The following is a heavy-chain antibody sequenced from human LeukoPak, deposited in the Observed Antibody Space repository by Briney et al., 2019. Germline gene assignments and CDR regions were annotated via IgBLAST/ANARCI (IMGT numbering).Heavy chain of an antibody. CDR1: GGSISSYY. CDR3: AREAARPSGCYYYYYMDV. Sequence: SETLSLTCTVSGGSISSYYWSWIRQPAGKGLEWIGRISTVGSTNYNPSLKGRVTMSVDTSKNQFSLKLSSVTAADTAVYYRAREAARPSGCYYYYYMDVWGKGTTVTVSS. D-gene: IGHD6-6*01. J-gene: IGHJ6*03. V-gene: IGHV4-4*07. CDR2: ISTVGST.